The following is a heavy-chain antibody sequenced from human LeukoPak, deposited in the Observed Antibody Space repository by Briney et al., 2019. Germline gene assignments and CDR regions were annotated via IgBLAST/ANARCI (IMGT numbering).Heavy chain of an antibody. J-gene: IGHJ6*03. CDR1: GGSFSGYY. V-gene: IGHV4-34*01. CDR3: ARPSGTYYMDV. CDR2: INHSGST. Sequence: SETLSLTCAVYGGSFSGYYWSWIRQPAGKGLEWIGEINHSGSTNYNPSLKSRVTISVDTSKNQFSLKLSSVTAADTAVYYCARPSGTYYMDVWGKGTTVTVSS. D-gene: IGHD1-7*01.